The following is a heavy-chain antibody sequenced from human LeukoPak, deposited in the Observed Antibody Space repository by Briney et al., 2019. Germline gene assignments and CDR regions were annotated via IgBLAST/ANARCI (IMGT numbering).Heavy chain of an antibody. CDR3: ARVRAMIAGDAFDI. D-gene: IGHD3-22*01. Sequence: PGGSLRLSCAASGFTFDDYGMSWVRQAPGKGLEWVSGINWNGGSTGYADSVKGRFTISRDNAKNSLYLQMNSLRAEDTALYYCARVRAMIAGDAFDIWGQGTMVTVSS. J-gene: IGHJ3*02. V-gene: IGHV3-20*04. CDR1: GFTFDDYG. CDR2: INWNGGST.